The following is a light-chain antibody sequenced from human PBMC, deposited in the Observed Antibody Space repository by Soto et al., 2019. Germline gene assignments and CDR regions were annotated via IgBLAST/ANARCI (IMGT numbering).Light chain of an antibody. J-gene: IGLJ1*01. CDR2: EVS. Sequence: QSALTQPASVSGSPGQSITISCTGTGSDVGGYNSVSWFQQHPSKAPKLIIYEVSHRPSGVSIRFSGSKSGNTASLTISGLQAEDEADYYFNSYTHISTLVFGTGTKLTVL. V-gene: IGLV2-14*01. CDR3: NSYTHISTLV. CDR1: GSDVGGYNS.